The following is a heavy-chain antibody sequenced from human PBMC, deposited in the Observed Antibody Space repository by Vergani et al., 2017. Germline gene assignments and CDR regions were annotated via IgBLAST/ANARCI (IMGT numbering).Heavy chain of an antibody. CDR1: GYTFTNYG. Sequence: QVQLVQSGAEVKKPGASVKVSCKASGYTFTNYGINWVRQAPGQGLEWVGWISAFNGNTNYAQKLQGRVTMTTDTSTSTAYMELRSLRSDDTAVYYCARDGCSGDCFWGSIDYWGQGTLVTVSS. CDR3: ARDGCSGDCFWGSIDY. V-gene: IGHV1-18*01. CDR2: ISAFNGNT. J-gene: IGHJ4*02. D-gene: IGHD2-21*02.